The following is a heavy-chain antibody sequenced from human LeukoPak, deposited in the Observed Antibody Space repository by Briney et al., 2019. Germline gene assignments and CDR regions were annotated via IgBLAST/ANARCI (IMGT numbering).Heavy chain of an antibody. V-gene: IGHV3-53*01. D-gene: IGHD3-22*01. CDR3: ARGGGWYYYDSSGYYYEF. CDR1: GFTVSSNY. Sequence: PGGSLRLSCAASGFTVSSNYMSWVRQAPGKGLEWVSVIYSGGSTYYADSVKGRFTISRDNSKNTLYLQMNSLRAEDTAVYYCARGGGWYYYDSSGYYYEFWGQGTLVTVSS. CDR2: IYSGGST. J-gene: IGHJ4*02.